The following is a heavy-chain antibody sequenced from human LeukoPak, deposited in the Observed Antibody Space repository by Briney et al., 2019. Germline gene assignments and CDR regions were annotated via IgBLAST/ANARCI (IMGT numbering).Heavy chain of an antibody. V-gene: IGHV4-30-2*01. CDR2: IYHSGST. D-gene: IGHD2-15*01. CDR1: GGSISSYS. Sequence: SETLSLTCTVSGGSISSYSWSWIRQPPGKGLEWIGYIYHSGSTYYNPSLKSRVTISVDRSKNQFSLKLSSVTAADTAVYYCARGGGVVGDAFDIWGQGKMVTVSS. CDR3: ARGGGVVGDAFDI. J-gene: IGHJ3*02.